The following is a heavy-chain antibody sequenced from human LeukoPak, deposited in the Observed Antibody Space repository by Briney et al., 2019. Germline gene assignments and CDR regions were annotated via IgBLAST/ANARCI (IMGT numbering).Heavy chain of an antibody. CDR1: GYTFTSYA. CDR2: INAGNANT. CDR3: ERDLGVG. J-gene: IGHJ4*02. D-gene: IGHD1-26*01. V-gene: IGHV1-3*01. Sequence: ASVKVSCKASGYTFTSYAMHWVRQAPGQRLEWMGWINAGNANTKYSQKFQGRVTITRDTSASTAYMELSSLRSEDTAVYYCERDLGVGWGQGTLVTVSS.